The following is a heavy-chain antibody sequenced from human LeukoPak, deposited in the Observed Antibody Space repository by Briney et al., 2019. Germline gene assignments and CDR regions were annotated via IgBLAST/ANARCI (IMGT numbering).Heavy chain of an antibody. V-gene: IGHV3-7*03. CDR2: IHQDGSER. D-gene: IGHD5-18*01. CDR1: GFTFSDYW. Sequence: GGSLRLSCAASGFTFSDYWMSWVRQAPGKGPEWVANIHQDGSERNYVDSVKGRFTISRDNAKNSLYLQMNSLRAEDTALYYCAKVRGYSYGPFDSWGQGTLVTVSS. CDR3: AKVRGYSYGPFDS. J-gene: IGHJ4*02.